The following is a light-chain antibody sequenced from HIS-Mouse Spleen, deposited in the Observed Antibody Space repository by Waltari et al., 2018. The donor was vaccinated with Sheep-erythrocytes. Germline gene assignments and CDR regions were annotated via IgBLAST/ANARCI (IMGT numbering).Light chain of an antibody. Sequence: QSALTQPASVSGSPGQSITISCTGTSSDVGGYNYVSWYQQHPGKATKLMIYEVSNRPSGVSKRFAGSKSGDTASRTISGLQAEDEADYYCSSYTSSSTWVFGGGTKLTVL. V-gene: IGLV2-14*01. CDR2: EVS. J-gene: IGLJ3*02. CDR1: SSDVGGYNY. CDR3: SSYTSSSTWV.